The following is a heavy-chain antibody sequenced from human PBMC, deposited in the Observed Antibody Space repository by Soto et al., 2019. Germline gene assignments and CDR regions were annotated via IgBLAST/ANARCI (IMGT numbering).Heavy chain of an antibody. V-gene: IGHV1-69*13. D-gene: IGHD5-12*01. Sequence: ASVKVSCKSSGGTFSSHSINWVRQAPGQGLEWMGGIIPIFGPANFAKKFQGRVTITADEYTTTAYMELSSLTSEDTAVYYCATGSFTSTGGRLGYHDNAMDVWGQGTTVTVYS. CDR1: GGTFSSHS. CDR2: IIPIFGPA. J-gene: IGHJ6*02. CDR3: ATGSFTSTGGRLGYHDNAMDV.